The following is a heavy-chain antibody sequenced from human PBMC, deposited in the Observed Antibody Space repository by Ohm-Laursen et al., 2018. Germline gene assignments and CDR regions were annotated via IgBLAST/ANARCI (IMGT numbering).Heavy chain of an antibody. D-gene: IGHD3-10*01. CDR3: ARGTSPLYYYGSGSPTTFDY. J-gene: IGHJ4*02. CDR1: GFTFSSYS. Sequence: GSLRLSCAASGFTFSSYSMNWVRQAPGKGLEWVSSISSSSSYIYYADSVKGRFTISRDNAKNSLYLQMNSLRAEDTAVYYCARGTSPLYYYGSGSPTTFDYWGQGTLVTVSS. CDR2: ISSSSSYI. V-gene: IGHV3-21*01.